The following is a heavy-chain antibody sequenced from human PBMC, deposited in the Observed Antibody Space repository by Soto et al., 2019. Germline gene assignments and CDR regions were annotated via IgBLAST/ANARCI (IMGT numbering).Heavy chain of an antibody. J-gene: IGHJ6*02. CDR2: MNPINGAA. Sequence: ASVKVSCKASGYDFTAYDSNWVRQASGQGLEWMGWMNPINGAAGSARRFQGRFSMTRNTATGTAYLELTSLRSDDTAVYYCGRGPSPRAPAGGTPYYYAMDVWGQGTTVTVSS. CDR1: GYDFTAYD. D-gene: IGHD6-13*01. V-gene: IGHV1-8*02. CDR3: GRGPSPRAPAGGTPYYYAMDV.